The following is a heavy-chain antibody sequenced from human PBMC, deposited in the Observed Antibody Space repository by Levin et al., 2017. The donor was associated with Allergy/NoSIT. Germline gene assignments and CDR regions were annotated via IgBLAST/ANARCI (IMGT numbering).Heavy chain of an antibody. CDR1: GHSISNSHW. CDR3: ATRKGNAGSFFDY. J-gene: IGHJ4*02. V-gene: IGHV4-28*01. CDR2: IYDTGRT. D-gene: IGHD1-14*01. Sequence: KTSETLSLTCGVSGHSISNSHWWGWIRQPPGKGLEWIGYIYDTGRTYYNPSLKSRATMSLDTSKNQFSLKLDSVTAVDTSVYYCATRKGNAGSFFDYWGQGILVTVSS.